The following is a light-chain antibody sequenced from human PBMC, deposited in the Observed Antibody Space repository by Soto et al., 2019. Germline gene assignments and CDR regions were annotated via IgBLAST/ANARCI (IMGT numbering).Light chain of an antibody. CDR1: QSLLHSDGNTY. Sequence: DIVMTQTPLSSPVTLGQAASMSCRSSQSLLHSDGNTYLSWFQQRPGQPPRLLIYKVSDWFSGVPDRFSGSGAGTDFTLTISRVEAEDVGIYYCMQVTQSHWTFGQGTKVDIK. CDR2: KVS. J-gene: IGKJ1*01. CDR3: MQVTQSHWT. V-gene: IGKV2-24*01.